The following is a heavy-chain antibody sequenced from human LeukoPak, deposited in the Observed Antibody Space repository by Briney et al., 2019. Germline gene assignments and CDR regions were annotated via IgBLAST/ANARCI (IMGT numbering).Heavy chain of an antibody. CDR1: GFTFSSYA. J-gene: IGHJ4*02. CDR2: ISGSGGST. CDR3: AKWVFTVTTDGYYFDY. D-gene: IGHD4-17*01. V-gene: IGHV3-23*01. Sequence: SGGALRLSCAASGFTFSSYAMSWVRQAPGKGLEWVSAISGSGGSTYYADSVKGRFTISRDNSKNTLYLQMNSLRAEDTAVHYCAKWVFTVTTDGYYFDYWGQGTLVTVSS.